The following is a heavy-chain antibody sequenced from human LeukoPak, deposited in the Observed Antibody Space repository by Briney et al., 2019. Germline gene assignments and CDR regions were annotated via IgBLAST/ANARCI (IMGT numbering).Heavy chain of an antibody. J-gene: IGHJ5*02. CDR2: IYYSGST. V-gene: IGHV4-4*08. D-gene: IGHD2-2*01. Sequence: SETLSLTCTVSGGSISSYYWSWLRQPPGKGLEWIGYIYYSGSTNYNPSLKSRDTISVDTSKNQFSLKLSSVTAADTAVYHCARERIVPALLKRKNWFDPWGQETLVTVSS. CDR1: GGSISSYY. CDR3: ARERIVPALLKRKNWFDP.